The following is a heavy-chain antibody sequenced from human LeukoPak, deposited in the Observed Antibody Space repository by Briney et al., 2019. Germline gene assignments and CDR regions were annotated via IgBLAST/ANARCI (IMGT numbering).Heavy chain of an antibody. CDR2: ISAYNSNT. CDR1: GYTHTSYR. Sequence: ASVKVSRKATGYTHTSYRSNWVRQPPGQGLEWMGRISAYNSNTNSAQKLHGRVTMTTDTSTSIAYMVMRSLRSDDTAEYYCAIYYYDTSGYRRPFEYWGQGTLVTVSS. V-gene: IGHV1-18*01. D-gene: IGHD3-22*01. CDR3: AIYYYDTSGYRRPFEY. J-gene: IGHJ4*02.